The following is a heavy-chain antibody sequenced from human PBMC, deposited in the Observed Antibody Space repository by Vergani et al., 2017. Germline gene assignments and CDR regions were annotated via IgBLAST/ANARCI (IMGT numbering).Heavy chain of an antibody. CDR1: GFTFSSYA. CDR2: ISGSGGST. CDR3: ARFSTSYDSSGYYPY. V-gene: IGHV3-23*01. D-gene: IGHD3-22*01. Sequence: EVQLLESGGGLVQPGGSLRLSCAASGFTFSSYAMSWVRQAPGKGLEWVSAISGSGGSTYYADSVKGRFTISRDNSKNTLYLQMNSLRSEDTAVYYCARFSTSYDSSGYYPYWGQGTLVTVSS. J-gene: IGHJ4*02.